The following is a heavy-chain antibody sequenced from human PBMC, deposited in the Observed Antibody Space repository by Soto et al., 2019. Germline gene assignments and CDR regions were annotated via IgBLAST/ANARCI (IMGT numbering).Heavy chain of an antibody. Sequence: QVQLQESGPGLVKPSETLSLTCTVSGGSISSYYWSWIRQPPGKGLEWIGYIYYSGSTNYNPSLKSRVTISVDTSKNQFSLKLSSVTAADTAVYYCARHSGINLIDAFDVWGRGTMVTVSS. CDR1: GGSISSYY. CDR2: IYYSGST. CDR3: ARHSGINLIDAFDV. J-gene: IGHJ3*01. V-gene: IGHV4-59*08. D-gene: IGHD1-1*01.